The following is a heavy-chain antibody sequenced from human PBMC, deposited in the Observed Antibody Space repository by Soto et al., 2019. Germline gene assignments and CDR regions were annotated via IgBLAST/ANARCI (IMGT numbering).Heavy chain of an antibody. J-gene: IGHJ5*02. V-gene: IGHV3-30-3*01. CDR1: GFTFSSYA. Sequence: GWSLRLSCAASGFTFSSYAMHLVRQAPGKGLEGVAGISYDGSNKYYADSVKGRFTISRDNSKNTLYLQMNSLRAEDTAVYYCASGPLSTPPGANWVDPWGQGTLVTVSS. D-gene: IGHD1-26*01. CDR2: ISYDGSNK. CDR3: ASGPLSTPPGANWVDP.